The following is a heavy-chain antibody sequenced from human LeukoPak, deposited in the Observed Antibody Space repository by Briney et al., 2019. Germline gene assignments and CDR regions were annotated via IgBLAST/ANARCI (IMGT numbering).Heavy chain of an antibody. J-gene: IGHJ4*02. CDR3: ARDPTTVVTTPYYFDF. V-gene: IGHV4-34*01. CDR2: INDRGHT. D-gene: IGHD4-23*01. Sequence: PSETLSLTCAVHGGSFSGYHWNWIRQSPGKGLEWIGEINDRGHTNYNPSPESRITISVDTSKKQFSLNLSSVTAADTAVYYCARDPTTVVTTPYYFDFWGQGTLVTVSS. CDR1: GGSFSGYH.